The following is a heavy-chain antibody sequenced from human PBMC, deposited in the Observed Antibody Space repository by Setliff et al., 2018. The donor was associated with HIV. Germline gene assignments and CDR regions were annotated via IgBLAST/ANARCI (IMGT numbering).Heavy chain of an antibody. D-gene: IGHD1-26*01. CDR3: ARGRYSGSYGY. J-gene: IGHJ4*02. CDR2: IYHSGST. CDR1: GYSISSGYY. Sequence: SETLSLTCAVSGYSISSGYYWGWVRQPPGKGLEWIGSIYHSGSTYYNPSLKSRVTISVDTSKNQFSLKLSSVTAADTAVYYCARGRYSGSYGYWGQGTLVTV. V-gene: IGHV4-38-2*01.